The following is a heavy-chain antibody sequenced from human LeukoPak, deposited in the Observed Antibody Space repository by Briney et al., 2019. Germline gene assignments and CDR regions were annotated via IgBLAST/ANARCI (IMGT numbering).Heavy chain of an antibody. CDR3: AKVAYSGRYYGGEDY. CDR1: GFTFSSYA. J-gene: IGHJ4*02. Sequence: PGGSLRLSCAASGFTFSSYAMSWVRQAPGKGLEWVSAISGSGGSTYYADSVKGQFTISRDNSKNTLYLQMNSLRAEDTAVYYCAKVAYSGRYYGGEDYWGQGTLVTVSS. D-gene: IGHD1-26*01. V-gene: IGHV3-23*01. CDR2: ISGSGGST.